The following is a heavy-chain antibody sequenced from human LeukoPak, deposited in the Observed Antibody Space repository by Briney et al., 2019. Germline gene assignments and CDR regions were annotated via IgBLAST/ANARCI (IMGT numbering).Heavy chain of an antibody. J-gene: IGHJ4*02. CDR2: IYYSGST. CDR3: ARAKVRWLVDY. D-gene: IGHD3-22*01. V-gene: IGHV4-59*01. Sequence: SETLSLTCTVSGGSIRSYYWSWIRQPPGKGLEWIGYIYYSGSTNYNPSLKSRVTISVDTSKNQFSLKLSSVTAADTAVYYCARAKVRWLVDYWGQGTLVTVSS. CDR1: GGSIRSYY.